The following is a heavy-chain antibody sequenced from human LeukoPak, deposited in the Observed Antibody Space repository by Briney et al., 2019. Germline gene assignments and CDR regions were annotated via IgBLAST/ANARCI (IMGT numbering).Heavy chain of an antibody. Sequence: QSGGSLRFSCAASGFTFDDYAMHWVRQTPGKGLEWVSLISGDGGSTDYADSVKGRFTVSRDNSKNSLYLQMNSLRTGDTAFYFCAKAARYFDWLPYFDSWGQGTLVTVSS. D-gene: IGHD3-9*01. CDR3: AKAARYFDWLPYFDS. V-gene: IGHV3-43*02. CDR2: ISGDGGST. J-gene: IGHJ4*02. CDR1: GFTFDDYA.